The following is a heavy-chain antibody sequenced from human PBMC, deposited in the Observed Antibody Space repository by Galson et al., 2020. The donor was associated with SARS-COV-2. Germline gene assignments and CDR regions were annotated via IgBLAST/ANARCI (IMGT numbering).Heavy chain of an antibody. V-gene: IGHV4-31*03. CDR3: AREHIAAAGFDY. CDR2: IYYSGST. J-gene: IGHJ4*02. D-gene: IGHD6-13*01. CDR1: GGSISSGGYY. Sequence: SETLSLTCTVSGGSISSGGYYWSWIRQHPGKGLEWIGYIYYSGSTYYNPSLKSRVTISVDTSKNQFSLKLSSVTAADTAVYYCAREHIAAAGFDYWGQGTLVTVSS.